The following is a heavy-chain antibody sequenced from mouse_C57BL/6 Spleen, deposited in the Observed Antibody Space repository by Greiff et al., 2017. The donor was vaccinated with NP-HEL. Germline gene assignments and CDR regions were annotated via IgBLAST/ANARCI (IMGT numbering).Heavy chain of an antibody. Sequence: QVQLQQSGPGLVQPSQSLSITCTVSGFSLTSYGVHWVRQSPGKGLEWLGVIWSGGSKDYNAAFISRLSISKDNSKSQVFFKMNSLQADDTAIYYCAREGFAYWGQGTLVTVSA. CDR2: IWSGGSK. V-gene: IGHV2-2*01. J-gene: IGHJ3*01. CDR1: GFSLTSYG. CDR3: AREGFAY.